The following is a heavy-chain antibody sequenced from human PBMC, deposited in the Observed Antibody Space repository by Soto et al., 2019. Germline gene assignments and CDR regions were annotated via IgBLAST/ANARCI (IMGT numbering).Heavy chain of an antibody. Sequence: QVQLQESGPGLVKPSQTLSLTCTVSGGSISSGYYYWSWIRQPPGKDLEWIGYIYYSGSTYYNPSLKSRVTISVDTCKNQFSRKMSSVTAADTAVYYCARDRWYSSSGVGILGFDPWGQGTLVTVSS. D-gene: IGHD6-13*01. CDR3: ARDRWYSSSGVGILGFDP. J-gene: IGHJ5*02. CDR2: IYYSGST. V-gene: IGHV4-30-4*01. CDR1: GGSISSGYYY.